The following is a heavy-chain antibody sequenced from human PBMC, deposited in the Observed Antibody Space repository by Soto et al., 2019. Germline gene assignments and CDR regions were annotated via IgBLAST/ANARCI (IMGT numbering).Heavy chain of an antibody. D-gene: IGHD3-3*02. Sequence: SETLSLTCSVSGASTVSHFHWTWIRQPPRKGLEWMGYIFNTGTTFYNPSLTTRLSISMDTSGNHFSLELRSVTAADTDVYYCALALGPPTCLDYWGQATLLSVSS. V-gene: IGHV4-31*02. CDR1: GASTVSHFH. CDR3: ALALGPPTCLDY. J-gene: IGHJ4*02. CDR2: IFNTGTT.